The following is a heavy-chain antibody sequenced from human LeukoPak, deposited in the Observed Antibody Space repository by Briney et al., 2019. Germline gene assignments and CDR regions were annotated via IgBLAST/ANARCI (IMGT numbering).Heavy chain of an antibody. CDR2: IRYDGSNK. CDR3: ARDMGYCSSTSCPRFQH. V-gene: IGHV3-30*02. J-gene: IGHJ1*01. D-gene: IGHD2-2*01. CDR1: GFTFSSYG. Sequence: PGGSLRLSCAASGFTFSSYGMHWVRQAPGKGLEWVAFIRYDGSNKYYADSVKGRFTISRDNSKNTLYLQMNSLRAEDTAVYYCARDMGYCSSTSCPRFQHWGQGTLVTVSS.